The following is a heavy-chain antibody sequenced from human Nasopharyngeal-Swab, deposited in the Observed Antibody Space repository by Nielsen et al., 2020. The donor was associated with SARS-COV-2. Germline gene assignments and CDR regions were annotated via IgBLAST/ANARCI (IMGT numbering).Heavy chain of an antibody. D-gene: IGHD2-2*01. V-gene: IGHV4-31*03. CDR2: IYYSGST. CDR3: ARSMYCSSTSCRYYFGY. CDR1: GGSFSSAGYF. Sequence: SETLSLTCTVSGGSFSSAGYFWTWIRQHPGKGLEWIGYIYYSGSTYYNPSLKSRVTISVDTSKNHFSLKLSSVTAADTAVYSCARSMYCSSTSCRYYFGYWGQGTLVTVSS. J-gene: IGHJ4*02.